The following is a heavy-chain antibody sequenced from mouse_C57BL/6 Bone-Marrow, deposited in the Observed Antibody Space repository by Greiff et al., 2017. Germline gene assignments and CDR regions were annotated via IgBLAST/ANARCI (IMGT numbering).Heavy chain of an antibody. V-gene: IGHV14-4*01. CDR3: TTIVYLTTVGTFAD. Sequence: EVQLQQSGAELVRPGASVKLSCTASGFNIKDDYMHWVKQRPEQGLEWIGWIDPENGDTEYASKFQGKATMTAATSSNTAYLQLSSLTSEDTAVYYCTTIVYLTTVGTFADWGQGTLVTVSA. J-gene: IGHJ3*01. CDR1: GFNIKDDY. CDR2: IDPENGDT. D-gene: IGHD1-1*01.